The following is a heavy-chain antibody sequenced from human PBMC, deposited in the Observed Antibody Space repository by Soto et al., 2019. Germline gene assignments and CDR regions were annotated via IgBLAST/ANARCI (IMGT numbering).Heavy chain of an antibody. CDR1: GFTFSSYW. J-gene: IGHJ6*02. D-gene: IGHD3-10*01. Sequence: EVQLVESGGGLLQPGGSLRLSCAASGFTFSSYWMHWVRQAPGKGLVWVSRINIDASSTTYADSVKGRFTISRDNAQNTLYLQMNSLRAEDTAVSYCARENMVRGVSYYGMDVWGQGTTVTVSS. CDR2: INIDASST. CDR3: ARENMVRGVSYYGMDV. V-gene: IGHV3-74*03.